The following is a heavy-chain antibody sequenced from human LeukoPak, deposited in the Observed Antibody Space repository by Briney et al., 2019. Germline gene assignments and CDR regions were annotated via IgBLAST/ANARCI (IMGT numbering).Heavy chain of an antibody. D-gene: IGHD6-19*01. J-gene: IGHJ4*02. Sequence: SQTLSLTCTVSGGSISSGGYYWSWIRQHPGKGLEWIGYIYYSGSTYYNPSLKSRVTISVDTSKNQFSLKLSSVTAADTAVYYCARDSLEWLVRGNFDYWGQGTLVTVSS. CDR2: IYYSGST. CDR3: ARDSLEWLVRGNFDY. V-gene: IGHV4-31*03. CDR1: GGSISSGGYY.